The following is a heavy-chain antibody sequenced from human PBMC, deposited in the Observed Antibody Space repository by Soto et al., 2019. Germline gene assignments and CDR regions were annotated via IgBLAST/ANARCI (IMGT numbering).Heavy chain of an antibody. V-gene: IGHV1-69*13. CDR3: AITLAARLHYYFFDY. D-gene: IGHD6-6*01. CDR1: GGTFSTYG. J-gene: IGHJ4*02. CDR2: IVPFFGLS. Sequence: TSVKVTCQASGGTFSTYGISWVRQAPGQGLEWMGGIVPFFGLSNNAQKFQGRVTISADESTNTAYMELSSLRSDDTAVYYCAITLAARLHYYFFDYWGQGTLVTVSS.